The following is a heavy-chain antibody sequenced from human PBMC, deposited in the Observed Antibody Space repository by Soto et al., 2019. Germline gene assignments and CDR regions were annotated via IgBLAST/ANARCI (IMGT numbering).Heavy chain of an antibody. J-gene: IGHJ4*02. CDR2: ISWNSGSI. D-gene: IGHD6-13*01. V-gene: IGHV3-9*01. CDR1: GFTFDDYA. CDR3: AKGSLAAARIFDS. Sequence: EVQLVESGGGLVQPGRSLRLSCAASGFTFDDYAMYWVRQAPGKGLEWVSGISWNSGSIGYADSVKGRFTISRDNAKNSLYLQMNSLRTEDTALYYCAKGSLAAARIFDSWGQGTLVTVSS.